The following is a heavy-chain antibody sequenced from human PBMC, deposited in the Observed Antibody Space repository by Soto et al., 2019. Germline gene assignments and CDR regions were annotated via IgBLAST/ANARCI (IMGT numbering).Heavy chain of an antibody. CDR3: GRPWGIGLTPPGP. V-gene: IGHV4-39*01. D-gene: IGHD6-13*01. CDR2: IYYSGKT. CDR1: GASINNTSYY. J-gene: IGHJ5*02. Sequence: SETLSLTCTVSGASINNTSYYWGWIRQSPGKGLEWIGNIYYSGKTYCSPSLKSRVSISVDASRNQFSLRLSSVTAADTAVYYCGRPWGIGLTPPGPWGQGVLVTVS.